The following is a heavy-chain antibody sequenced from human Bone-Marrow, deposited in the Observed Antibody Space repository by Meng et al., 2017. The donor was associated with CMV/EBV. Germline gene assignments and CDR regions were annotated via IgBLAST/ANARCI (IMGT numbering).Heavy chain of an antibody. CDR3: AREYTNSSGTLLDS. D-gene: IGHD6-6*01. V-gene: IGHV3-30*04. Sequence: GESLKISCAASGFSFRSFAMHWGRQTPGKGLEWVAVISYDGRSQSYPDSVRGRFTISRDNSKNTLYLQMSSPRPEDTAIYYCAREYTNSSGTLLDSWGQGTLVTVSS. J-gene: IGHJ4*02. CDR1: GFSFRSFA. CDR2: ISYDGRSQ.